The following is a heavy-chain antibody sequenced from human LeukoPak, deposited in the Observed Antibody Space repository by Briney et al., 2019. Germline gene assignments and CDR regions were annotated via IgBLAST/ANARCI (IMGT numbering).Heavy chain of an antibody. D-gene: IGHD3-16*01. V-gene: IGHV3-33*03. CDR2: IWSDGSKK. Sequence: GGSLRLSCAASGFTFSGFGMHWVRQAPGKGLEWVALIWSDGSKKYHADSAKGRLTISRDNAKNSLYLQMSNLRAEDTAVYFCARGGGLDVWGQGATVTVSS. CDR3: ARGGGLDV. J-gene: IGHJ6*02. CDR1: GFTFSGFG.